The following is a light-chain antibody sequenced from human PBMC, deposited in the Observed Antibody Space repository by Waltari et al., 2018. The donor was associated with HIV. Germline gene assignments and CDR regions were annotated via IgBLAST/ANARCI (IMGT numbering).Light chain of an antibody. J-gene: IGLJ2*01. V-gene: IGLV1-44*01. CDR1: TSHVGSNT. CDR3: ASWDGGLNVV. Sequence: QSVLTQPPSASGTPGQRVTISCSGSTSHVGSNTVKWYQQLPGTAPKIIIYTNDRRPSGVPDRGSGSKSGISASLAISGLQSEDEADYYCASWDGGLNVVFGGGTKLTVL. CDR2: TND.